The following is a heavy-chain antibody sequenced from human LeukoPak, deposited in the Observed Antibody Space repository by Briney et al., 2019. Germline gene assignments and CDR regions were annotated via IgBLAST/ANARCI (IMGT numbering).Heavy chain of an antibody. Sequence: SVKVSCKASGGTFSSYAISWVRQAPGQGLEWMGGIIPIFGTANYAQKFQGRVTITADESTSTAYMELSRLRSDDTAVYYCARGSYYYDSSGYYFSGYFDYWGQGTLVTVSS. CDR2: IIPIFGTA. J-gene: IGHJ4*02. CDR3: ARGSYYYDSSGYYFSGYFDY. V-gene: IGHV1-69*13. CDR1: GGTFSSYA. D-gene: IGHD3-22*01.